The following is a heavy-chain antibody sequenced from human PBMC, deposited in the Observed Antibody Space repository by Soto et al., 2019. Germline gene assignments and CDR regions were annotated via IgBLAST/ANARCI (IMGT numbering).Heavy chain of an antibody. Sequence: SETLSLTCVVSSGSISNNYWWTWVRQPPGKGLEWIGEIYQSGSTNYNPSLKSRVTISVDKSKNQFSLKLTSVTAADTAVYYCAREGGSGWSDPRGQGTLVTVSS. J-gene: IGHJ5*02. D-gene: IGHD6-19*01. V-gene: IGHV4-4*02. CDR2: IYQSGST. CDR3: AREGGSGWSDP. CDR1: SGSISNNYW.